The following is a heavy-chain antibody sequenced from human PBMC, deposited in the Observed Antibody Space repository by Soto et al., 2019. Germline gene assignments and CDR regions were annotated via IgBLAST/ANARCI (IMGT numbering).Heavy chain of an antibody. CDR3: AREYNWNDPYYYYYMDG. CDR1: GYTFTSYD. J-gene: IGHJ6*03. CDR2: MNPNSGNT. D-gene: IGHD1-1*01. V-gene: IGHV1-8*01. Sequence: GASVKVSCKASGYTFTSYDINWVRQATGQGLEWMGWMNPNSGNTGYAQKFQGRVTMTRNTSISTAYMELSSLRSEDTAVYYCAREYNWNDPYYYYYMDGWGKGTTVTVSS.